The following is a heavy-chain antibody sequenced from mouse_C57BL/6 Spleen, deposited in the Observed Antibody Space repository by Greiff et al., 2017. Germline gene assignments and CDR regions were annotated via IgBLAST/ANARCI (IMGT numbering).Heavy chain of an antibody. V-gene: IGHV5-6*01. CDR3: ARHVGREVACFDY. CDR1: GFTFSSYG. Sequence: EVMLVESGGDLVKPGGSLKLSCAASGFTFSSYGMSWVRQTPDKRLEWVATISSGGSYTYYPDSVQGRFTISRDNAKNTLYLQMSSLKSEDTAMYYCARHVGREVACFDYWGQGTTLTVSS. CDR2: ISSGGSYT. J-gene: IGHJ2*01. D-gene: IGHD4-1*01.